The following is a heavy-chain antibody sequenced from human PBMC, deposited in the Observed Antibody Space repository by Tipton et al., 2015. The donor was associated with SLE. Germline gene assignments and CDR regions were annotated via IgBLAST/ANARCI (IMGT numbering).Heavy chain of an antibody. J-gene: IGHJ1*01. V-gene: IGHV3-30*04. CDR1: GFTFSIYL. CDR2: ISYDEGNK. CDR3: ARTADCSSTSCYAGGGYFQH. D-gene: IGHD2-2*01. Sequence: SLRLSCAASGFTFSIYLMHWVRQAPGKGLEWVAVISYDEGNKFYADSVKGRFTISRGNSKNTLYLQMNSLRAEDTAVYNCARTADCSSTSCYAGGGYFQHWGQGTLVTVSS.